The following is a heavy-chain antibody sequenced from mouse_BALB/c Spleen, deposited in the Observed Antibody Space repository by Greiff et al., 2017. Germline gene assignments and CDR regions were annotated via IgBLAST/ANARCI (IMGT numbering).Heavy chain of an antibody. CDR2: IYPGNSDT. Sequence: EVQGVESGTVLARPGASVKMSCKASGYTFTSYWMHWVKQRPGQGLEWIGAIYPGNSDTSYNQKFKGKAKLTAVTSTSTAYMELSSLTNEDSAVYYCTRESYYGTGGAWFAYWGQGTLVTVSA. CDR1: GYTFTSYW. V-gene: IGHV1-5*01. D-gene: IGHD1-1*02. CDR3: TRESYYGTGGAWFAY. J-gene: IGHJ3*01.